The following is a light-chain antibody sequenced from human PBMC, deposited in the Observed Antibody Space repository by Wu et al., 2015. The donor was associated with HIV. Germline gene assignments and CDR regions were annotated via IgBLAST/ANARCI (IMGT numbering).Light chain of an antibody. CDR1: QGISNF. V-gene: IGKV1-27*01. CDR2: AAS. J-gene: IGKJ1*01. CDR3: QHRSHWPT. Sequence: DIQMTQSPSSLSASVGDRVTITCRASQGISNFLAWYQQKPGKPPKVLIYAASTLQSGVPSRFSGSGSGTEFTLTISSLEPEDFGVYYCQHRSHWPTFGQGTKVEIQ.